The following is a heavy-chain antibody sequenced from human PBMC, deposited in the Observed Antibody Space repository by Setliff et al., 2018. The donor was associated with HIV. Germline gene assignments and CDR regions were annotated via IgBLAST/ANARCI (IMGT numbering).Heavy chain of an antibody. CDR3: AYYRDSTVHQDY. V-gene: IGHV3-49*04. Sequence: GGSLRLSCAASGFSFSNAWMDWVRQGPGKGLEWVGFIRSKYYGGAPAYAASVEGRVTISRDDSQGIAYLQMDSLKTEDTAVYYCAYYRDSTVHQDYWGQGTLVTVSS. CDR2: IRSKYYGGAP. CDR1: GFSFSNAW. J-gene: IGHJ4*02. D-gene: IGHD3-16*02.